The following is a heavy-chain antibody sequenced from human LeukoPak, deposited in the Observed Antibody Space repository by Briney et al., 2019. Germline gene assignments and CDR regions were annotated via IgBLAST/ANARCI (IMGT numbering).Heavy chain of an antibody. Sequence: GGSLRLSCAASGFTFDDYGMSWVRQAPGKGLEWVSGINWNGGSTGYADSVKGRFTISRDNAKNSLYLQMNSLRAEDMALYYCATARYSSSWDAFDIWGQGTMVTVSS. J-gene: IGHJ3*02. V-gene: IGHV3-20*04. D-gene: IGHD6-13*01. CDR1: GFTFDDYG. CDR3: ATARYSSSWDAFDI. CDR2: INWNGGST.